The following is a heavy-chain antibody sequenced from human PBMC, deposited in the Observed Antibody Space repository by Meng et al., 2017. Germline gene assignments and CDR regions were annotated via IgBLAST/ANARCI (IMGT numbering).Heavy chain of an antibody. V-gene: IGHV1-3*01. CDR3: ARDSCTGGICYRGSFYY. Sequence: VPHGQSEADVKEPGASVKVSYKAAGYTVTSYAMHWVRQAPGQSLEWMEWLNAGNGDTKYSQKFQGRVTITRDSSASTAYMELSSLRSEDTAVYYCARDSCTGGICYRGSFYYWAQGTLVTVSS. J-gene: IGHJ4*02. D-gene: IGHD2-15*01. CDR1: GYTVTSYA. CDR2: LNAGNGDT.